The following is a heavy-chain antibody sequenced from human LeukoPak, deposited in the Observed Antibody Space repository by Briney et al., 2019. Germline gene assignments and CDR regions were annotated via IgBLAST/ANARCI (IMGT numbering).Heavy chain of an antibody. V-gene: IGHV3-23*01. J-gene: IGHJ6*03. CDR1: GFTVSSNY. D-gene: IGHD4-11*01. CDR3: AKGGYSNLGYYYYMDV. Sequence: GGSLRLSCAASGFTVSSNYMSWVRQAPGKGLEWVSAISGTYITTYYADSVKGRFTISRDNPKNTLYLQMNSLRAEDTAVYYCAKGGYSNLGYYYYMDVWGKGTTVTVSS. CDR2: ISGTYITT.